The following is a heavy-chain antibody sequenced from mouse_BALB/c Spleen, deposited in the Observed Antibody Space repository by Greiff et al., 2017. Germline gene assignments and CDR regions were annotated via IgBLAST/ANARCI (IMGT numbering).Heavy chain of an antibody. CDR3: ARSDYGSSYGFAY. V-gene: IGHV14-3*02. CDR1: GFNIKDPY. CDR2: IDPANGNT. J-gene: IGHJ3*01. Sequence: EVQLQQSGAELVKPGASVKLSCTASGFNIKDPYMHWVKQRPEQGLEWIGRIDPANGNTKYDPKFQGKATITADTSSNTAYLQLSSLTSEDTAVYYGARSDYGSSYGFAYWGQGTLVTVAA. D-gene: IGHD1-1*01.